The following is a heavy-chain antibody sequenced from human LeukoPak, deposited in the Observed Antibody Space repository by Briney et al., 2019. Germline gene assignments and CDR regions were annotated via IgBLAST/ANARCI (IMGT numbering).Heavy chain of an antibody. CDR1: GGSITTSSYH. V-gene: IGHV4-39*07. J-gene: IGHJ3*02. CDR3: ARSGPPAGRHDAFDI. CDR2: IYYSGST. Sequence: SETLSLTCTVSGGSITTSSYHWGWIRQPPGKGLEYIGTIYYSGSTYYNPSLRSRVTMSLDTSKNQFSLKLRSATAADTAVYYCARSGPPAGRHDAFDIWGQGTMVTVSS. D-gene: IGHD2-2*01.